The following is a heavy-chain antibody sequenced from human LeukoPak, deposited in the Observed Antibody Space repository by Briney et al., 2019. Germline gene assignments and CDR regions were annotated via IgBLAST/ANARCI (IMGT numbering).Heavy chain of an antibody. Sequence: PSETLSLTCTVSGSSISSSSYYWGWIRQPPGKGLEWIGSMSYKYSGSTYYNPSLKSGVTMFVDMSKNQFSLRLSSVTAADTAVYYCARHRAYSSSSPFDYWGQGTLVTVSS. CDR1: GSSISSSSYY. CDR2: MSYKYSGST. J-gene: IGHJ4*02. CDR3: ARHRAYSSSSPFDY. V-gene: IGHV4-39*01. D-gene: IGHD6-6*01.